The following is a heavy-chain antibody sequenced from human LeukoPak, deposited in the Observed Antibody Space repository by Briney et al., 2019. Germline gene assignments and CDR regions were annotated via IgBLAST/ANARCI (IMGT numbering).Heavy chain of an antibody. CDR2: IYSGGST. CDR1: GFTVSSNY. CDR3: ARLAVSGFDY. J-gene: IGHJ4*02. V-gene: IGHV3-53*01. D-gene: IGHD6-19*01. Sequence: HPGGSLRLSCAASGFTVSSNYMSWVRQAPGKGLEWVSVIYSGGSTYYADSLKGRFTISRDNSKNTLYLQMNSLRAEDTAVYYCARLAVSGFDYWGQGTLVTVSS.